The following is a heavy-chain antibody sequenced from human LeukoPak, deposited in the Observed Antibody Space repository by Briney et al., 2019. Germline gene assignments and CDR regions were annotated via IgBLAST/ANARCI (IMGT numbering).Heavy chain of an antibody. CDR3: ARDRIDIPGRNENWFDP. CDR1: GFXVSTNY. V-gene: IGHV3-66*01. D-gene: IGHD2-2*01. Sequence: GGSLRLSCAASGFXVSTNYISWVRQAPGKGREWLSVTYSGGNTYYADSVKGRFTVSRDNSKNTLYLQMNSLRAEDTAVYYCARDRIDIPGRNENWFDPWGQGTLVTVSS. J-gene: IGHJ5*02. CDR2: TYSGGNT.